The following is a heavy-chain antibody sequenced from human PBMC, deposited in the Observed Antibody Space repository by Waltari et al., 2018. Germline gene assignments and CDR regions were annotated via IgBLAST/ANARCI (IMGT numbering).Heavy chain of an antibody. D-gene: IGHD1-7*01. CDR1: GYSISSGYY. J-gene: IGHJ4*02. V-gene: IGHV4-38-2*01. Sequence: QVQLQESGPGLVKPSETLSLTCAVSGYSISSGYYWGWIRQPPGKGLEWIGSIYHSGSTYYNPSLKSRVTISVDTSKNQFSLKLSSVTAADTAGYYCASAYNWNWYFDYWGQGTLVTVSS. CDR2: IYHSGST. CDR3: ASAYNWNWYFDY.